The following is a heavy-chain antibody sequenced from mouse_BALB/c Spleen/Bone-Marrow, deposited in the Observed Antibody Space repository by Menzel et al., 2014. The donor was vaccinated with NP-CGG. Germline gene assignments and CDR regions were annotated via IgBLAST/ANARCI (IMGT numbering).Heavy chain of an antibody. D-gene: IGHD2-1*01. CDR3: VRGNYGNYVDYFDF. CDR2: INSDVGST. V-gene: IGHV5-6-3*01. Sequence: EVKLVESGGGLVQPGGPLKLSCAASGFTFSNYGLSWVRQTPDKRLELVATINSDVGSTYYPDSVEGRFTIYRDTAKNTLYLQMSSLKFEETAMYYCVRGNYGNYVDYFDFWGQGTTLPVSS. J-gene: IGHJ2*01. CDR1: GFTFSNYG.